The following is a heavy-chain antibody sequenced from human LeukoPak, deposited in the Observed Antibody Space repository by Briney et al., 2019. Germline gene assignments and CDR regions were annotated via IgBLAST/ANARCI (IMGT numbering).Heavy chain of an antibody. D-gene: IGHD6-25*01. CDR3: ARVYYSSGYDYWYFDL. V-gene: IGHV4-39*07. J-gene: IGHJ2*01. Sequence: SETLSLTCTVSGGSISSSSYYWGWIRQPPGKGLEWIGSIYYSGSTYYNPSLKSRVTISVDTSKNQFSLKLSSVTAADTAVYYCARVYYSSGYDYWYFDLWGRGTLVTVSS. CDR1: GGSISSSSYY. CDR2: IYYSGST.